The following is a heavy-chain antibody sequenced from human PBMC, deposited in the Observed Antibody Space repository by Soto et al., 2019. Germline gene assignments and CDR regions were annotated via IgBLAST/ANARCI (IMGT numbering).Heavy chain of an antibody. CDR3: ARDMSGGTYNYYYGMDV. J-gene: IGHJ6*02. CDR2: ISSSSGTI. Sequence: GGSLRLSCAASGFTFNNYAMNWVRRAPGKGLEWVSYISSSSGTIFYADSVKGRFTISRDNSKNTLYLQMNGLRADDTAVYYCARDMSGGTYNYYYGMDVWGQGTTVTVSS. CDR1: GFTFNNYA. D-gene: IGHD1-26*01. V-gene: IGHV3-48*01.